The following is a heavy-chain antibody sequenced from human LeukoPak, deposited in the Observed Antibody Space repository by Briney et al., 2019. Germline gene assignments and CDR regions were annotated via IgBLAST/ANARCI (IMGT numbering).Heavy chain of an antibody. J-gene: IGHJ4*02. CDR2: IYSGGST. CDR1: HFTFTTNW. V-gene: IGHV3-53*01. Sequence: GGSLRLSCTASHFTFTTNWMSWVRQAPGKGLEWVSVIYSGGSTYYADSVKGRFTISRDNSKNTLYLQMNSLRAEDTAVYYCASNLRLGELSLKNWGQGTLVTVSS. CDR3: ASNLRLGELSLKN. D-gene: IGHD3-16*02.